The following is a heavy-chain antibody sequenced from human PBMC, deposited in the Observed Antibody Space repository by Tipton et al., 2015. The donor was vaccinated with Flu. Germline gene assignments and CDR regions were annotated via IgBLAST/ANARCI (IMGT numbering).Heavy chain of an antibody. J-gene: IGHJ5*02. Sequence: TLSLTCVVHGGSFSGYYWSWIRRSPGKGLEWIGEIDHSGTTNYSPSLKSRVTISIDTSKNQFSLKLTSVTAADTAVYYCDADGEAFDPWGPGTLVTVSS. V-gene: IGHV4-34*01. D-gene: IGHD4-17*01. CDR2: IDHSGTT. CDR1: GGSFSGYY. CDR3: DADGEAFDP.